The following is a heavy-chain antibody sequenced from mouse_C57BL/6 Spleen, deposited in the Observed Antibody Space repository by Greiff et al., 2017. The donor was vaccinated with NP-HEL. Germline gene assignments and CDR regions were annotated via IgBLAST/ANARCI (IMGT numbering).Heavy chain of an antibody. CDR2: IHPNSGST. J-gene: IGHJ2*01. CDR3: ATYGYGGNYFDD. CDR1: GYTFTSYW. Sequence: QVQLQQPGAELVKPGASVKLSCKASGYTFTSYWMHWVKQRPGQGLEWIGMIHPNSGSTNYNEKFKSKATLTVDKSSSTAYMQLSSLTSEDSAVYYCATYGYGGNYFDDWGQGTTLTVSS. D-gene: IGHD2-2*01. V-gene: IGHV1-64*01.